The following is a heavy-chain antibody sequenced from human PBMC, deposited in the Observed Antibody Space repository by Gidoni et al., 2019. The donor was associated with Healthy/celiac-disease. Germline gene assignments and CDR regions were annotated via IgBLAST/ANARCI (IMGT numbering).Heavy chain of an antibody. CDR1: GGSLSSYY. J-gene: IGHJ3*02. Sequence: QVQLQESGPGLVKPSETLSLTCTVSGGSLSSYYWSWIRQPPGKGLEWIGYIYYSGSTNYNPSLKSRVTISVDTSKNQFSLKLSSVTAADTAVYYCARAASHYDFWSGYFHDAFDIWGQGTMVTVSS. V-gene: IGHV4-59*01. CDR2: IYYSGST. D-gene: IGHD3-3*01. CDR3: ARAASHYDFWSGYFHDAFDI.